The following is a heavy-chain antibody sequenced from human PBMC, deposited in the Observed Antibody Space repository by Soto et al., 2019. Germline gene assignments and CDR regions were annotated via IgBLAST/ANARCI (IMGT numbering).Heavy chain of an antibody. Sequence: GGCDRHSGAAAEIIFLGYDMHFVRQATGKGLEWVSAIGTAGDTYYPGSVKGRFTISRENAKNSLYLQMNSLRAEDTAVYYCARSIGGFYYYYYGMDVWGQGTTVTVSS. CDR2: IGTAGDT. CDR3: ARSIGGFYYYYYGMDV. V-gene: IGHV3-13*01. CDR1: EIIFLGYD. J-gene: IGHJ6*02. D-gene: IGHD6-25*01.